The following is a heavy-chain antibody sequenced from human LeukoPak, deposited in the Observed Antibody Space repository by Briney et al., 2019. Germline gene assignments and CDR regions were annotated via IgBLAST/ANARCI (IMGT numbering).Heavy chain of an antibody. D-gene: IGHD6-6*01. Sequence: GGSLRLSCAASGFTFSSYGMHWVRQAPGKGLEWVAVISYDGSNKYYADSVKGRFTISRDNSKNTLYLQMNSLRAEDTAVYYCARHLEYSSSSADYWGQGTLVTVSS. CDR1: GFTFSSYG. V-gene: IGHV3-30*03. CDR2: ISYDGSNK. J-gene: IGHJ4*02. CDR3: ARHLEYSSSSADY.